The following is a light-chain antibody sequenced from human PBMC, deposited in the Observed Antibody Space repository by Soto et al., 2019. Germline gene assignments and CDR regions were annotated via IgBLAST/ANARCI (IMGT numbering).Light chain of an antibody. Sequence: DIQMTQSPSSVSAFVGDRVTITCRASQGVRSWLAWYQQKPGKAPKLLIYDASTLQSGVPSRFGGSGFGTEFTLTISSLQPDDFATYYCQQYNSYSITFGQGTRLEIK. V-gene: IGKV1-5*01. CDR2: DAS. J-gene: IGKJ5*01. CDR1: QGVRSW. CDR3: QQYNSYSIT.